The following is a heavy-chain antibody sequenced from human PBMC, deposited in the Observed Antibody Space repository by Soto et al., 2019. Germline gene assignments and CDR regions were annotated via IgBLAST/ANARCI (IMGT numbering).Heavy chain of an antibody. CDR3: ARVAPWIVVVTAIPKDAFDI. J-gene: IGHJ3*02. Sequence: ASVKVSCKASGGTFSSYAISWVRQAPGQGLEWMGGIIPIFGTANYAQKFQGRVTITADESTSTAYMELSSLRSEDTAVYYCARVAPWIVVVTAIPKDAFDIWGQGTMVTVS. CDR2: IIPIFGTA. CDR1: GGTFSSYA. V-gene: IGHV1-69*13. D-gene: IGHD2-21*02.